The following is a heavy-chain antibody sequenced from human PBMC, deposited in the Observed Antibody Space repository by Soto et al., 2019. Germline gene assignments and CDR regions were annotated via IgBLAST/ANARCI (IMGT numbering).Heavy chain of an antibody. CDR1: GGFISSYY. Sequence: SETLSLTCTVSGGFISSYYWSWIRQSPGKGLEWIGYTHHTGSTNYNPSLKSRVTMSLDTSRNQFSLKLYSVTAADTAVYYCASSIDSSGYYFSNCWGQGTLVTVSS. D-gene: IGHD3-22*01. CDR2: THHTGST. V-gene: IGHV4-59*01. J-gene: IGHJ4*02. CDR3: ASSIDSSGYYFSNC.